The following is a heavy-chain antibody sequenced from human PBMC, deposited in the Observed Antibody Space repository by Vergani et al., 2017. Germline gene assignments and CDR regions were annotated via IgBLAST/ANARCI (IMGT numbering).Heavy chain of an antibody. CDR3: ARGALAYYDFWSGYYGLGYYFDY. CDR1: GGSISSYY. D-gene: IGHD3-3*01. Sequence: QVQLQESGPGLVKPSETLSLTCTVSGGSISSYYWSWIRQPPGKGLEWIGYIYYSGSTNYNPSLKSRVTISVDTSKNQFSLKLSSVTAADTAVYYCARGALAYYDFWSGYYGLGYYFDYWGQGTLVTVSS. J-gene: IGHJ4*02. CDR2: IYYSGST. V-gene: IGHV4-59*01.